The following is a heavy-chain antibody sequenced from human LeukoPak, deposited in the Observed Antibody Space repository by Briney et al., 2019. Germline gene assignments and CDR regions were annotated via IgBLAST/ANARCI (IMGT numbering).Heavy chain of an antibody. D-gene: IGHD4-11*01. V-gene: IGHV3-30-3*01. CDR1: GFAFEDYA. CDR2: ISYDGSNK. Sequence: PGTSLRLSCEVSGFAFEDYAMHWVRQAPGKGLEWVAVISYDGSNKYYADSVKGRFTISRDNSKNTLYLQMNSLRAEDTAVYYCARENPPENDYSNLVGANWFDPWGQGTLVTVSS. CDR3: ARENPPENDYSNLVGANWFDP. J-gene: IGHJ5*02.